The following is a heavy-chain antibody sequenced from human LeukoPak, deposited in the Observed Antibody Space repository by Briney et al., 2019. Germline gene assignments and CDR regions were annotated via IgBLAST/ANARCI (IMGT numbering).Heavy chain of an antibody. CDR1: GFTFSSYW. J-gene: IGHJ4*02. CDR3: ARSNQADDY. D-gene: IGHD1-14*01. CDR2: INPGGSSI. Sequence: GGSLRLSCAASGFTFSSYWLHWVRQVPGKGLVWVARINPGGSSITYADSVKGRFTISRDNAKNTLYLQMDSLRAEDTGVYYCARSNQADDYWGQGTLVTVSS. V-gene: IGHV3-74*01.